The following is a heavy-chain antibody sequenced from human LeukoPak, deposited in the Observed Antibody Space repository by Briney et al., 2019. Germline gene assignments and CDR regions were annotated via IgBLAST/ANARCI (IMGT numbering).Heavy chain of an antibody. J-gene: IGHJ5*02. CDR2: VYYSGTT. CDR3: ARDVARSGDLFGCFDL. CDR1: GGSMSSRY. Sequence: PSETLSLTCTVSGGSMSSRYWSWIRQPPGKGLEWIGYVYYSGTTNSNPSLKSRVTISVDTSKNQFSLKLRSVTAADTAVYYCARDVARSGDLFGCFDLWGQGTLVSVSS. V-gene: IGHV4-59*11. D-gene: IGHD3-10*01.